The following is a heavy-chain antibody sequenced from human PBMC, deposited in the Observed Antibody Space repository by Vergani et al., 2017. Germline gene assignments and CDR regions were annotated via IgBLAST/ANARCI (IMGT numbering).Heavy chain of an antibody. CDR1: EYSFGNYW. V-gene: IGHV5-51*01. CDR2: IYPADSDT. D-gene: IGHD1-1*01. J-gene: IGHJ4*02. CDR3: ERHTTYTDS. Sequence: EVELVQSGPEMRKPGESLKISCKGSEYSFGNYWLGWVRQMPGKGLEWMGIIYPADSDTRYSPSFQGQVTISADKSISTAFLQWDSLKVSDTALYYCERHTTYTDSWGQGTLVTVSS.